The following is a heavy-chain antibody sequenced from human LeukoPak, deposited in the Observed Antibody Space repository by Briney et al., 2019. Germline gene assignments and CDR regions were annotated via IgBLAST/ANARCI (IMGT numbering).Heavy chain of an antibody. Sequence: GSLRLSCAASGFAVDSNYLSWVRQAPGKGLEWIGRIYYSGSTYYNPSLKSRVSMSVDTSKKQFFLRLNTVTAADTAIYFCARHEYFGWYRGDWFDPWGQGTLVTVSS. CDR2: IYYSGST. CDR1: GFAVDSNY. CDR3: ARHEYFGWYRGDWFDP. V-gene: IGHV4-39*01. D-gene: IGHD6-19*01. J-gene: IGHJ5*02.